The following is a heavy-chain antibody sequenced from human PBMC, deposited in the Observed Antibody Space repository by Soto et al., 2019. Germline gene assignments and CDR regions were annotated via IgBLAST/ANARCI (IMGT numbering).Heavy chain of an antibody. J-gene: IGHJ4*02. D-gene: IGHD2-8*01. CDR2: IYNSGRY. CDR1: GGFI. V-gene: IGHV4-59*01. Sequence: PSETLSLTCTVSGGFIWGWIRQSPDKGLEWIGYIYNSGRYNYNPSLESRLTIAIDTSKNQFSLRLASVTAADTAVYYWERTLPNRQRFDAWSQGTLVTVSS. CDR3: ERTLPNRQRFDA.